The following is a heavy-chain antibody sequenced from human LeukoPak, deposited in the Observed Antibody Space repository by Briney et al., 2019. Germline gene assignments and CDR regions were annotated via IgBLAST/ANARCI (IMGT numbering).Heavy chain of an antibody. D-gene: IGHD6-13*01. CDR1: GGSISSYH. Sequence: SETLSLTCTVSGGSISSYHWIWIRQPPGKGLEWIGYIHYSGSTNYNPSLKSRVTTSVDTSKKQFSLKLRSVTAADTAVYYCARGYPLSTTAAGTYFQHWGQGTLVTVSS. CDR3: ARGYPLSTTAAGTYFQH. V-gene: IGHV4-59*08. J-gene: IGHJ1*01. CDR2: IHYSGST.